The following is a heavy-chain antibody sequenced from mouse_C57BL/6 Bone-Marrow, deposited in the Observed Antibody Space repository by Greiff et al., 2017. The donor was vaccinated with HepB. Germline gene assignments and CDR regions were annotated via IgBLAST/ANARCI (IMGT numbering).Heavy chain of an antibody. J-gene: IGHJ2*01. D-gene: IGHD3-3*01. V-gene: IGHV3-6*01. CDR1: GYSITSGYY. Sequence: DVKLQESGPGLVKPSQSLSLTCSVTGYSITSGYYWNWIRQFPGNKLEWMGYISYDGSNNYNPSLKNRISITRDTSKNQFFLKLNSVTTEDTATYYCAREGGDGDYWGQGTTLTVSS. CDR2: ISYDGSN. CDR3: AREGGDGDY.